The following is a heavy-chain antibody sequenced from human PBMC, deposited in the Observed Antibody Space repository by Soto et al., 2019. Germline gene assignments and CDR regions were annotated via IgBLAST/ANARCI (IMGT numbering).Heavy chain of an antibody. CDR3: ARDQEIAAAGTYDYYYYGMDV. CDR2: TYYSGST. Sequence: SETLSLTCTVSGGSISSGGYYWSWIRQHPGKGLEWIGYTYYSGSTYYNPSLKSRVTISVDTSKNQFSLKLSSVTAADTAVYYCARDQEIAAAGTYDYYYYGMDVWGQGTTVTVSS. V-gene: IGHV4-31*03. D-gene: IGHD6-13*01. CDR1: GGSISSGGYY. J-gene: IGHJ6*02.